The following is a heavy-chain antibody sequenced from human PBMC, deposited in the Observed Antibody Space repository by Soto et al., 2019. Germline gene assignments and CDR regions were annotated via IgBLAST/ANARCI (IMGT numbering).Heavy chain of an antibody. CDR1: GGTFSSYA. D-gene: IGHD6-6*01. J-gene: IGHJ4*02. CDR3: ARGLGREYSSLYYFDY. Sequence: QVRLVQSGAEVKKPGSSVKVSCKASGGTFSSYAISWVRQAPGQGLEWMGGIIPIFGTAHYAQKFQGRVTITADESTSTAYMELSSLRSEDTAVYYCARGLGREYSSLYYFDYWGQGTLVTVSS. V-gene: IGHV1-69*01. CDR2: IIPIFGTA.